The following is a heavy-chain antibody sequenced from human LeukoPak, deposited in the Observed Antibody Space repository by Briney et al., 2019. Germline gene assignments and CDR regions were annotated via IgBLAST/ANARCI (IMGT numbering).Heavy chain of an antibody. D-gene: IGHD2-21*01. CDR2: ISDSGNT. CDR1: GFTLSSYG. J-gene: IGHJ4*02. V-gene: IGHV3-23*01. Sequence: GGSLRLSCAVSGFTLSSYGMSWVRQAPGKGLEWVSAISDSGNTYHADSVKGRFTISRDSSKNTLFLQMNRLRPEDAAVYYCAKAPVTTCRGAYCYPFDYWGQGTLVTVSS. CDR3: AKAPVTTCRGAYCYPFDY.